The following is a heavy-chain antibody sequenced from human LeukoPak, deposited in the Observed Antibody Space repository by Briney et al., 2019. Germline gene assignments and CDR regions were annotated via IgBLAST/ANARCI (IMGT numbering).Heavy chain of an antibody. CDR2: INLHTGGA. CDR3: ARDFLGRTNGGSNYFGMDV. D-gene: IGHD2-8*01. Sequence: EASVKVSCKSSGYTFTDYFLHWVRQSPGQGLEWMGCINLHTGGAHYAQKFQDRVSLTRDTSIDTAFMELSSLRSDATAIYYCARDFLGRTNGGSNYFGMDVWGQGTTVTVSS. V-gene: IGHV1-2*02. J-gene: IGHJ6*02. CDR1: GYTFTDYF.